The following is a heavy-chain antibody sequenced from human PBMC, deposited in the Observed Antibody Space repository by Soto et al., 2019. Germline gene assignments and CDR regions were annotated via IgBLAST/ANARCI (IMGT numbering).Heavy chain of an antibody. CDR1: GGSISSSSYY. V-gene: IGHV4-39*01. Sequence: PSETLSLTCTVSGGSISSSSYYWGWIRQPPGKGLEWIGSIYYSGSTYYNPSLKSRVTISVDTSKNQFSLKLSSVTAADTAVYYCARHLGTKYYSYGMDVWGQRTTVTVSS. CDR2: IYYSGST. J-gene: IGHJ6*02. D-gene: IGHD1-1*01. CDR3: ARHLGTKYYSYGMDV.